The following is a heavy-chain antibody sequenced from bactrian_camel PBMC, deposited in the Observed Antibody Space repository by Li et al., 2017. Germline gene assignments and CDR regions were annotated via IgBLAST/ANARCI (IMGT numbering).Heavy chain of an antibody. CDR2: INSGGGAT. J-gene: IGHJ4*01. CDR3: AKDPKMYGGSWLSPDIDH. Sequence: VQLVESGGGLVQPGGSLRLSCIASGFTFSSSDMSWGRQIPGKGLEWVAGINSGGGATLYSPSVEGRFTISRDNVKNTLYLQLDSLNTEDTAMYYCAKDPKMYGGSWLSPDIDHWGQGTQVTVS. V-gene: IGHV3S40*01. CDR1: GFTFSSSD. D-gene: IGHD6*01.